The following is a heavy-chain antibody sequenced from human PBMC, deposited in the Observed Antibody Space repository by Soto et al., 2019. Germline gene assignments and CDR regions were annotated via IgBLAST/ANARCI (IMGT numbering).Heavy chain of an antibody. V-gene: IGHV4-34*01. J-gene: IGHJ5*02. D-gene: IGHD4-4*01. CDR1: MGSFSGYY. Sequence: ATVLLTCAVSMGSFSGYYCICIRHPPWKGLEWIGEINHSGSTNYNPSLKSRVTISVDTSKNQFSLKLSSVTAADTAVYYGARVEWGTTVTTAAWFAPWGTETLVPV. CDR2: INHSGST. CDR3: ARVEWGTTVTTAAWFAP.